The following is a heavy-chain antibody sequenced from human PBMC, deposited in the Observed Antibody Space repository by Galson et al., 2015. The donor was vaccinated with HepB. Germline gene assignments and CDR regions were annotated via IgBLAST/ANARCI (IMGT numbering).Heavy chain of an antibody. CDR2: IIPIPQIA. CDR3: AKTERPGYDIAPFDY. V-gene: IGHV1-69*02. D-gene: IGHD5-12*01. Sequence: SVKVSCKASGATFSRYTITWVRQAPGQGLEWMGRIIPIPQIATYAQKFQGRLTITADKSTSTAYMELSSLTSEDTAVYYCAKTERPGYDIAPFDYWGQGTLVTVSS. CDR1: GATFSRYT. J-gene: IGHJ4*02.